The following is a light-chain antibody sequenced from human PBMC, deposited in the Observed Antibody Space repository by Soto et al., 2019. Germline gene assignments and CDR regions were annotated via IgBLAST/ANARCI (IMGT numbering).Light chain of an antibody. J-gene: IGKJ1*01. CDR3: QQYGSSRWT. Sequence: IVLTQSPGTLSLSHGERATLSCRASQSVSSSYLAWYQQKPGQAPRLLIYGASSRATGIPDRFSGSGSGTDFTLTISRLEPEDFAVYYCQQYGSSRWTFGQGTKVDIK. V-gene: IGKV3-20*01. CDR2: GAS. CDR1: QSVSSSY.